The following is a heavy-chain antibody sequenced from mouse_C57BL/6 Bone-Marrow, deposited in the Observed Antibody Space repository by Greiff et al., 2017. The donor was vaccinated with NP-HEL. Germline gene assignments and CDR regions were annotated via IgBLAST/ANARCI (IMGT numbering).Heavy chain of an antibody. Sequence: QVQLKQPGAELVKPGASVKMSCKASGYTFTSYWITWVKQRPGQGLEWIGDIYPGSGSTNYNEKFKSKATLTVDTSSSTAYIQLSSLTSEDSAVYYCARGGDYDGVHWYFDVWGTGTTVTVSS. CDR2: IYPGSGST. V-gene: IGHV1-55*01. CDR1: GYTFTSYW. D-gene: IGHD2-4*01. CDR3: ARGGDYDGVHWYFDV. J-gene: IGHJ1*03.